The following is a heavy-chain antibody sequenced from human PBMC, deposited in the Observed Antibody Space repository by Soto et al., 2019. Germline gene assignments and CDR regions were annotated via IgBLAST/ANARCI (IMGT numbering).Heavy chain of an antibody. CDR1: GFTFSSYW. V-gene: IGHV3-7*04. J-gene: IGHJ5*02. CDR3: ARADRSTSAP. D-gene: IGHD2-2*01. CDR2: IKYDGSVK. Sequence: GGSLRLSCAVSGFTFSSYWMSWVRQAPGKGLEWVANIKYDGSVKQYVDSVKGRFTISRDNAKNSLYLQMNSLRAEDTAVYYCARADRSTSAPWGQGTLVTVSS.